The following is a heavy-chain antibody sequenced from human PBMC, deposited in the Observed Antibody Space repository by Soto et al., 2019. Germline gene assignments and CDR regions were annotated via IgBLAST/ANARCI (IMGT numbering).Heavy chain of an antibody. CDR3: AQYSSSRTFDY. CDR1: GFSLSTSGVG. V-gene: IGHV2-5*02. J-gene: IGHJ4*02. Sequence: QITLKESGPTLVKPTQPLTLTCTFSGFSLSTSGVGVGWIRQPPGKALEWLALIYWDDDKRYSPSLKSRLTITKDTSKNQVVLTMTNMDPVDTATYYCAQYSSSRTFDYWGQGTLVTVSS. D-gene: IGHD6-13*01. CDR2: IYWDDDK.